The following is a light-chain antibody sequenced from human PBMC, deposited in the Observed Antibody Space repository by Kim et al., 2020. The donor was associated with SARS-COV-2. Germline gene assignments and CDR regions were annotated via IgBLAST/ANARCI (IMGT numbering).Light chain of an antibody. CDR1: QTIGSY. CDR3: QQSYGSPLT. Sequence: GDRVTITCRASQTIGSYVNWYQQKPGKAPKVLIYAASNLQSGVPSRFSGSGSGRDFTLTISSLQPEDTATYYCQQSYGSPLTFGGGAKVDIK. J-gene: IGKJ4*01. V-gene: IGKV1-39*01. CDR2: AAS.